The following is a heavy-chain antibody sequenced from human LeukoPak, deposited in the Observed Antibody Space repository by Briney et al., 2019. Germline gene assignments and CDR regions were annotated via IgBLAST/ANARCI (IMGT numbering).Heavy chain of an antibody. CDR2: ISSSSSYT. CDR1: GFTFSDYY. CDR3: ARLVEGYSFPAGFDY. D-gene: IGHD5-18*01. J-gene: IGHJ4*02. Sequence: PGASLRLSCAASGFTFSDYYMSWIRQAPGKGLEWVSYISSSSSYTNYADSVKGRFTISRDNAKNSLYLQMNSLRAEDTAVYYCARLVEGYSFPAGFDYWGQGTLVTVSS. V-gene: IGHV3-11*06.